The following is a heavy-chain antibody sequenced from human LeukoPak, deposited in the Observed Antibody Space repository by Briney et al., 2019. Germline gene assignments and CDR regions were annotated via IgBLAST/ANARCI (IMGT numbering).Heavy chain of an antibody. Sequence: SETLSLTCTVSGGSISSSSYYWGWIRQPPGKGLEWIGSIYYSGSTYYNPSLKSRVTISVDTSKNQFSLKLSSVTAADTAVYYCARDPPYDSSGYFNWFDPWGQGTLVTVSS. CDR1: GGSISSSSYY. V-gene: IGHV4-39*07. CDR2: IYYSGST. CDR3: ARDPPYDSSGYFNWFDP. D-gene: IGHD3-22*01. J-gene: IGHJ5*02.